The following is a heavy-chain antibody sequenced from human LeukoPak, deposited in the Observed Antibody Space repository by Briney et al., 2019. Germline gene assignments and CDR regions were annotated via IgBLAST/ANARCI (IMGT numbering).Heavy chain of an antibody. J-gene: IGHJ6*03. CDR1: GGSISSYY. Sequence: SETLSLTCTVSGGSISSYYWNWIRQPAGKGLEWIGRIYTSGSTNYNPSLTSRVTISVDTSKNQFSLKLSSVTAADTAVYYCARHKDYYYSYMDVWGKGTTVTISS. V-gene: IGHV4-4*07. CDR2: IYTSGST. CDR3: ARHKDYYYSYMDV.